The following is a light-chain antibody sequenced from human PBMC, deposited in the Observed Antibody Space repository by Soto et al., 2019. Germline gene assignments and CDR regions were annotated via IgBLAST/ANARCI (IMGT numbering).Light chain of an antibody. CDR1: QSVSSY. V-gene: IGKV3-11*01. J-gene: IGKJ2*02. CDR3: QQRSNWAPCT. Sequence: EIVLTQSPATLSLSPGERATLSCRASQSVSSYLAWYQQKPGQAPRLLIYDASNRATGIPARFSGSGSGTDFTLTISSLEPEVFAVYYCQQRSNWAPCTFGQGTKLEIK. CDR2: DAS.